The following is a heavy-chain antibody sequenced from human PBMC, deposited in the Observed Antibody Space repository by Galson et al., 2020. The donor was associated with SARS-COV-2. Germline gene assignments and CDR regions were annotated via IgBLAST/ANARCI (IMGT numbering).Heavy chain of an antibody. CDR1: GGSISSSSYY. CDR3: ATRRYFDWLFRSVMVLYYFDY. Sequence: SETLSLTCTVSGGSISSSSYYWGWIRQPPGKGLEWIGSIYYSGSTYYNPSLKSRVTISVDTSKNQFSLKLSSVTAADTAVYYCATRRYFDWLFRSVMVLYYFDYWGQGTLVTVSS. J-gene: IGHJ4*02. V-gene: IGHV4-39*01. D-gene: IGHD3-9*01. CDR2: IYYSGST.